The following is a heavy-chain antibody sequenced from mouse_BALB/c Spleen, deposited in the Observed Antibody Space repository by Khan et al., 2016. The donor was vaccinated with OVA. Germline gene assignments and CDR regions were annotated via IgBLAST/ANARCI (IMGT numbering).Heavy chain of an antibody. J-gene: IGHJ3*01. CDR2: INPSDGDT. CDR1: GYTFTSYY. D-gene: IGHD2-1*01. CDR3: TRSGYGTFAY. Sequence: VQLQQSGAELVKPGASVKLSCKASGYTFTSYYMYWVKQRPGQGLEWIGEINPSDGDTNFNEKFKSKATLTVDISSSTVYMQLSSLTSEDSAVYYCTRSGYGTFAYWGQGTLVTVSA. V-gene: IGHV1S81*02.